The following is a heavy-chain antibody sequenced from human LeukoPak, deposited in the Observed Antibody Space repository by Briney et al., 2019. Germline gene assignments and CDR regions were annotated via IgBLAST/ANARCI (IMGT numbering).Heavy chain of an antibody. V-gene: IGHV4-59*01. D-gene: IGHD3-10*01. CDR1: GDSISSSY. CDR2: VHYAESS. CDR3: AGYGSRSSYKAFDY. J-gene: IGHJ4*02. Sequence: SETLSLTCIVSGDSISSSYWSWIRQSPGKGLEWIGYVHYAESSYYNPSLKSRVTLSVDTFKNQFSLRLSSVTAADTAVYYCAGYGSRSSYKAFDYWGQGTLVTVSS.